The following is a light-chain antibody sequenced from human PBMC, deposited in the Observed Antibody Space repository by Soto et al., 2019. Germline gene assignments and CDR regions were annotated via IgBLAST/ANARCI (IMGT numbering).Light chain of an antibody. V-gene: IGKV1-33*01. CDR1: QDITNY. CDR2: DAS. J-gene: IGKJ4*01. Sequence: DIQMTQSPSSLSASVGDRVTITCQASQDITNYLNWCQQKPGKAPNLLIYDASNLTTGVPSRFSGSSYATDFTFTISSLQPEDIAIYKYHTLPPLTFGGGTKVEIE. CDR3: HTLPPLT.